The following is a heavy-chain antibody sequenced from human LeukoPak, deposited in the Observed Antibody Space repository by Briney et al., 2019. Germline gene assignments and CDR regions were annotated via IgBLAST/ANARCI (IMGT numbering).Heavy chain of an antibody. J-gene: IGHJ4*02. CDR2: IYDSGTT. Sequence: PSETLSLTCTVSGASISSYYWSWIRQPPGKGLEWIGCIYDSGTTYYNPSLKSRVTISVDTSKNQFSPKLSSVTAADTTVYYCARQRWPPAYYFDYWGQGTLVTVSS. CDR3: ARQRWPPAYYFDY. V-gene: IGHV4-59*08. D-gene: IGHD5-24*01. CDR1: GASISSYY.